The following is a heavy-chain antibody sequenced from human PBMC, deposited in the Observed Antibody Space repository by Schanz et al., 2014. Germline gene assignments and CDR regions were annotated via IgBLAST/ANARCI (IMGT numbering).Heavy chain of an antibody. Sequence: VQLVESGGGLVQPGGSLRLSCSASGFTFSIYAMHWVRQAPGKGLEWVAVVSDDGNKKYYADSVKGRFTISRDNSKNTLYLQMNGLRAEDTAVYYCARDHTTESYYSAGPPIDYWGQGTLLTVSS. CDR3: ARDHTTESYYSAGPPIDY. V-gene: IGHV3-30*04. J-gene: IGHJ4*02. CDR2: VSDDGNKK. D-gene: IGHD1-26*01. CDR1: GFTFSIYA.